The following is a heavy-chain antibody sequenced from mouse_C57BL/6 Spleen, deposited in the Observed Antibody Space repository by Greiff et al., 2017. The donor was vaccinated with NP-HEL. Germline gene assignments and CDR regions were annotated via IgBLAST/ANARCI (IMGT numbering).Heavy chain of an antibody. V-gene: IGHV1-82*01. D-gene: IGHD2-1*01. CDR3: ARGAYGNFDY. Sequence: VQRVESGPELVKPGASVKISCKASGYAFSSSWMNWVKQRPGKGLEWIGRIYPGDGDTNYNGKFKGKATLTADKSSSTAYMQLSSLTSEDSAVYFCARGAYGNFDYWGQGTTLTVSS. J-gene: IGHJ2*01. CDR2: IYPGDGDT. CDR1: GYAFSSSW.